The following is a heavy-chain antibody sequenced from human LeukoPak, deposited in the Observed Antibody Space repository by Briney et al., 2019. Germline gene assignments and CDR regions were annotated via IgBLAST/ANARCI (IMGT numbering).Heavy chain of an antibody. J-gene: IGHJ4*02. CDR1: GVSISSGGYS. Sequence: TSETLSLTCAVSGVSISSGGYSWSWIRQPPGKGLEWIGYIYHSGSTYYNPSLKSRVTISVDRSKNQFSLKLSSVTAADTAVYYCANTGDGWLQTHWGQGTRVTVSS. D-gene: IGHD5-24*01. CDR3: ANTGDGWLQTH. V-gene: IGHV4-30-2*01. CDR2: IYHSGST.